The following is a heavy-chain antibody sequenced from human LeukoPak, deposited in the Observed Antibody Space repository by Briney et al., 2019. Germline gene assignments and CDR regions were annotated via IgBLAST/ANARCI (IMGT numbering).Heavy chain of an antibody. V-gene: IGHV3-7*05. CDR1: GLTFSRQW. CDR3: ARDTRATGVHEY. Sequence: GGSLRLSCTDSGLTFSRQWMSWVRQAPGKGLEWVANIKQDGSQKFYADSVKGRFTIYRDSTQNSIYLQMNSLRAEDTAVYYCARDTRATGVHEYWGQGTLVTVSS. J-gene: IGHJ4*02. D-gene: IGHD2-8*02. CDR2: IKQDGSQK.